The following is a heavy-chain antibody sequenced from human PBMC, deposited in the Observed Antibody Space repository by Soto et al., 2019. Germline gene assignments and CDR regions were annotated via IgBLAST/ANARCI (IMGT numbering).Heavy chain of an antibody. V-gene: IGHV1-69*13. CDR3: ARGAPICSGGSCYSVGGYYYYGMDV. CDR2: IIPRFGRV. CDR1: GGSSTSYA. J-gene: IGHJ6*02. D-gene: IGHD2-15*01. Sequence: SVKVSCKASGGSSTSYAISWVRQAPGQGLEWMGGIIPRFGRVKYAQKFQDRVTITADESTSTAYMELNSLRSEDTAVYYCARGAPICSGGSCYSVGGYYYYGMDVWGQGTTVTVS.